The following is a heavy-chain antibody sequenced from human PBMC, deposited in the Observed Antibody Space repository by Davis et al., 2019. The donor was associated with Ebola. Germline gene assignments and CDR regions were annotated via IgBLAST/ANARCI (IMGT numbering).Heavy chain of an antibody. J-gene: IGHJ4*02. CDR3: ASFTFGRGGY. Sequence: SETLSLTCTVSGGSTSSYYWSWIRQPPGKGLEWIGEINHTGSTSYNPSLKSRVTISVDTSKNQFSLKLTSVTAADTAVYYCASFTFGRGGYWGQGTLVNVSS. V-gene: IGHV4-34*01. CDR2: INHTGST. D-gene: IGHD3-16*01. CDR1: GGSTSSYY.